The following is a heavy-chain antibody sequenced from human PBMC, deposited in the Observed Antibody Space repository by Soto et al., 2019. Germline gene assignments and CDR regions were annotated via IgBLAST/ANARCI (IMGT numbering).Heavy chain of an antibody. D-gene: IGHD3-22*01. CDR2: ISAYNGNT. V-gene: IGHV1-18*01. Sequence: GASVKVSCKASGYTFTSYGISWVRQAPGQGLEWMGWISAYNGNTNYAQKLQGRVTMTTDTSTSTAYMELRSLRSDDTAVYYCARERGDYYDSSGYYSAERGTAYWGQGTRVTVSS. CDR1: GYTFTSYG. J-gene: IGHJ4*02. CDR3: ARERGDYYDSSGYYSAERGTAY.